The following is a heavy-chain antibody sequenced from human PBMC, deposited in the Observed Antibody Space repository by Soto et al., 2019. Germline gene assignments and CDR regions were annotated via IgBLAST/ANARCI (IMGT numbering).Heavy chain of an antibody. Sequence: ASVKVSCKASGYTFTSYAMHWVRQAPGQRLEWMGWINAGNGNTKYSQKFQGRVTITRDTSASTAYMELSSLRSEDTAVYYCASIAVASGYFDYWGQGTLVTVFS. V-gene: IGHV1-3*01. CDR1: GYTFTSYA. D-gene: IGHD6-19*01. J-gene: IGHJ4*02. CDR3: ASIAVASGYFDY. CDR2: INAGNGNT.